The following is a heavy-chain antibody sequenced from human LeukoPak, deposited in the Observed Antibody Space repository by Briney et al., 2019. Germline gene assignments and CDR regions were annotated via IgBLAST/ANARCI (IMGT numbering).Heavy chain of an antibody. CDR2: INHSGST. J-gene: IGHJ4*02. V-gene: IGHV4-34*01. D-gene: IGHD3-22*01. Sequence: KPSETLSLTCTVSGGSISSYYWSWIRQPAGKGLEWIGEINHSGSTNYNPSLKSRVTISVDTSKNQFSLKLSSVTAADTAVYYCARGITMIVVVKYYFDYWGQGTLVTVSS. CDR1: GGSISSYY. CDR3: ARGITMIVVVKYYFDY.